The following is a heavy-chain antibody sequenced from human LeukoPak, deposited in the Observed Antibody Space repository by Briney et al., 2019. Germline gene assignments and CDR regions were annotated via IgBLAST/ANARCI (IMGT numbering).Heavy chain of an antibody. V-gene: IGHV1-8*02. D-gene: IGHD1-7*01. CDR3: ARVRRRTGTTLSY. CDR1: GYTFTGYY. J-gene: IGHJ4*02. CDR2: MNPNSGNT. Sequence: ASVKVSCKASGYTFTGYYMHWVRQATGQGLEWMGWMNPNSGNTGYAQKFQGRVTMTRNTSISTAYMELSSLRSEDTAVYYCARVRRRTGTTLSYWGQGTLVTVSS.